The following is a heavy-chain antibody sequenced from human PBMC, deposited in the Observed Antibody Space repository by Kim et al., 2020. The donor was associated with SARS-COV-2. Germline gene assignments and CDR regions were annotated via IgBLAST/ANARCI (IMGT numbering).Heavy chain of an antibody. D-gene: IGHD3-9*01. CDR3: AKGGRYFDWLSGENDY. Sequence: GRSLRLSCAASGFTFSSYGMHWVRQAPGKGLEWVAVISYDGSNKYYADSVKGRFTISRDNSKNTLYLQMNSLRAEDTAVYYCAKGGRYFDWLSGENDYWGQGTLVTVSS. J-gene: IGHJ4*02. V-gene: IGHV3-30*18. CDR1: GFTFSSYG. CDR2: ISYDGSNK.